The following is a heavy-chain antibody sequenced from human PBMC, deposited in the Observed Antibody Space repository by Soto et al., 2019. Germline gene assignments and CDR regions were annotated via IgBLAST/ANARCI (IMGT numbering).Heavy chain of an antibody. CDR1: GGTFSSYT. CDR3: ARDGGYCSGGSCSSYHYYYYYGMDV. D-gene: IGHD2-15*01. V-gene: IGHV1-69*08. J-gene: IGHJ6*02. Sequence: QVQLVQSGAEVKKPGSSVKVSCKASGGTFSSYTISWVRQAPGQGLEWMGRIIPILGIANYAQKFQGRVTITADKPTSTSYMELSSLRSEDTAVYYCARDGGYCSGGSCSSYHYYYYYGMDVWGQGTTVTVSS. CDR2: IIPILGIA.